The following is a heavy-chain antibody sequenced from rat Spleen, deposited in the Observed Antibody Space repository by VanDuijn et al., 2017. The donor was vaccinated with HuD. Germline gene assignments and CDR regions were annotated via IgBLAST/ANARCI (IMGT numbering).Heavy chain of an antibody. CDR3: ARWTYYGYNVLFDY. Sequence: EVQLQESGPGLVKPSQSLSLTCSVTGYSITSNYWAWIRKFPGNKMEWMGYITYSGNTSHNPSLKSRISITRDTSKNQFFLQLNSVTTEDAATYYCARWTYYGYNVLFDYWGQGVMVTVSS. D-gene: IGHD1-9*01. J-gene: IGHJ2*01. CDR1: GYSITSNY. CDR2: ITYSGNT. V-gene: IGHV3-1*01.